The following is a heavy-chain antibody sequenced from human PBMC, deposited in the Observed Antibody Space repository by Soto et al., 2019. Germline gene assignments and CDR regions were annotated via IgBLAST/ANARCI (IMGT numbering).Heavy chain of an antibody. Sequence: PSENLSLTCTVSGGSVSSGSYYWSWIRQPPGKGLEWIGYIYYSGSTNYNPSLKSRVTISVDTSKNQFSLKLSSVTAADTAVYYCARDTYYYGSGSSVYGMDVWGQGTTVTVSS. CDR1: GGSVSSGSYY. CDR2: IYYSGST. CDR3: ARDTYYYGSGSSVYGMDV. J-gene: IGHJ6*02. D-gene: IGHD3-10*01. V-gene: IGHV4-61*01.